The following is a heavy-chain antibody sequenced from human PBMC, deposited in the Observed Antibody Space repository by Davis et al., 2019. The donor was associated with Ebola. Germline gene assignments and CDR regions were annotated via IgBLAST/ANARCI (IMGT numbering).Heavy chain of an antibody. D-gene: IGHD1-1*01. Sequence: AASVKVSCKASGFTFTSSAVQWVRQARGQRLEWIGWIVVGSGNTNYAQKFQERVTITRDMSTSTAYMELSSLRSEDTAVYYCARDRHYKYYYYGMDVWGQGTTVTVSS. J-gene: IGHJ6*02. CDR3: ARDRHYKYYYYGMDV. V-gene: IGHV1-58*01. CDR1: GFTFTSSA. CDR2: IVVGSGNT.